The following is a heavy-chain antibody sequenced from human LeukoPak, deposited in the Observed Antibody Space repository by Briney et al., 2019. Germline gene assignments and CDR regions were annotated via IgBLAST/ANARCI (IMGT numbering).Heavy chain of an antibody. CDR1: GFTFSSYA. CDR2: ISGSGGST. CDR3: ASTPYYDILTGYYSAFDI. J-gene: IGHJ3*02. Sequence: SGGSLRLSCAASGFTFSSYAMSWVRQAPGKGLEWVSAISGSGGSTYYADSVKGRFTISRDNSKNTLYHQMNSLRAEDTAVYYCASTPYYDILTGYYSAFDIWGQGTMVTVSS. V-gene: IGHV3-23*01. D-gene: IGHD3-9*01.